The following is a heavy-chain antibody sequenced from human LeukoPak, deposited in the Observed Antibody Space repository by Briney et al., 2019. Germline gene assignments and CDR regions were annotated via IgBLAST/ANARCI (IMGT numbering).Heavy chain of an antibody. J-gene: IGHJ3*02. CDR2: INHSGST. Sequence: SETLSLTCAVYGGSFSGYYWSWIRQPPGKGLEWIGEINHSGSTNYNPSLKSQVTISVDTSKNQFSLKLSSVTAADTAVYYCARTRITIFGVVTDAFDIWGQGTMVTVSS. D-gene: IGHD3-3*01. V-gene: IGHV4-34*01. CDR3: ARTRITIFGVVTDAFDI. CDR1: GGSFSGYY.